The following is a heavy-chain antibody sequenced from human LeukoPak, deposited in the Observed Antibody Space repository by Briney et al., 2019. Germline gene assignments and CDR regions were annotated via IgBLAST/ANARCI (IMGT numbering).Heavy chain of an antibody. Sequence: GGSLRLSCAASGFTFSSYAMHWVRQAPGKGLEWVAVISYDGSNKYYADSVKGRFTISRDNSKNTLYLQMNSLRAEDTAVYYCTREMSGIVGATRSDAFDIWGQGTMVTVSS. CDR2: ISYDGSNK. J-gene: IGHJ3*02. V-gene: IGHV3-30*04. CDR1: GFTFSSYA. CDR3: TREMSGIVGATRSDAFDI. D-gene: IGHD1-26*01.